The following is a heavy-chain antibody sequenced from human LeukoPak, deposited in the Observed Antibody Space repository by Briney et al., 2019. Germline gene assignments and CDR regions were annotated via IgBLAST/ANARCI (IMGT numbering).Heavy chain of an antibody. CDR3: AREGEYPFDY. V-gene: IGHV4-34*01. CDR2: INHSGST. CDR1: GGSFSGYY. D-gene: IGHD2/OR15-2a*01. J-gene: IGHJ4*02. Sequence: SETLSLTCAVYGGSFSGYYWSWIRQPPGKGLEWIGEINHSGSTNYNPSLKSRVTISVDTSKSQFSLKLSSVTAADTAVYYCAREGEYPFDYWGQGTLVTVSS.